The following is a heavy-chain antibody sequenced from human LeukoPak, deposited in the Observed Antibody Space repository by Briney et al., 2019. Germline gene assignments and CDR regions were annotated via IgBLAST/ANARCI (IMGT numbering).Heavy chain of an antibody. D-gene: IGHD6-13*01. CDR2: VSNSGST. Sequence: SETLSLTCAVSNDTLKDYYWNWIRQPPGKGLEWIGFVSNSGSTNYNPSLKSRVTISIDTSKRQFSLRLTSVNAADTAVYYCARYEVGSSWAQSFDVWGQGTMVTVSS. CDR3: ARYEVGSSWAQSFDV. V-gene: IGHV4-59*01. CDR1: NDTLKDYY. J-gene: IGHJ3*01.